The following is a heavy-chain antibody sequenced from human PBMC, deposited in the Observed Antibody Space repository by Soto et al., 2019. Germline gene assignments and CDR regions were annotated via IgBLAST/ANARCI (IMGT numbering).Heavy chain of an antibody. CDR3: AKDWADMETGSYYYGMDV. J-gene: IGHJ6*02. V-gene: IGHV3-30*18. CDR2: ISYDGSNK. D-gene: IGHD1-1*01. Sequence: QVQLVESGGGVVQPGRSLRLSCAASGFTFSSYGMHWVRQAPGKGLEWVAVISYDGSNKYYADSVKGRFTISRDNXKXTXXLQMNSLRAEDTAVYYCAKDWADMETGSYYYGMDVWGQGTTVTVSS. CDR1: GFTFSSYG.